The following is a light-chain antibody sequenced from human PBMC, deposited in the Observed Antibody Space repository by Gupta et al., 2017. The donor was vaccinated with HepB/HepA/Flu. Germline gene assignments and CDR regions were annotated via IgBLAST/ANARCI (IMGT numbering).Light chain of an antibody. V-gene: IGLV2-8*01. J-gene: IGLJ3*02. CDR1: SSDVGAYDY. Sequence: QSALTQPPSAPASPGQSVTITCTGTSSDVGAYDYVSWYQHPPGKAPQLIFYEVNKRPSGVPDRFSASTSGTTASLTVSVLQAEEEADYYCTSYTGSNNILVFGGGTKLTVL. CDR2: EVN. CDR3: TSYTGSNNILV.